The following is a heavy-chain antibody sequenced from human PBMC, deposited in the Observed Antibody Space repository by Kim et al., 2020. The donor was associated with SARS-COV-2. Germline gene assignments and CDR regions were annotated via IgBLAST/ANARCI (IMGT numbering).Heavy chain of an antibody. CDR3: AKGGFRVYYFDY. D-gene: IGHD2-8*01. J-gene: IGHJ4*02. V-gene: IGHV3-30*18. Sequence: GGSLRLSCAASGFTFSSCGMHWVRQAPGKGLEWVAVISYDGSNKNYADSVKGRFTISRDNSKNTLYLQVDSLRAEDTAVYYCAKGGFRVYYFDYWGQGNL. CDR1: GFTFSSCG. CDR2: ISYDGSNK.